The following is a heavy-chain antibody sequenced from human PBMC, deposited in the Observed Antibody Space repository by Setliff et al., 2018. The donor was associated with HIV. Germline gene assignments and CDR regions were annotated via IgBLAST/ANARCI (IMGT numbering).Heavy chain of an antibody. CDR1: GYSISSGYY. CDR3: ARGAYRDGYDY. D-gene: IGHD5-18*01. J-gene: IGHJ4*02. CDR2: INHSGST. V-gene: IGHV4-38-2*02. Sequence: SETLSLTCTVSGYSISSGYYWSWIRQPPGKGLEWIGEINHSGSTNYNPSLKSRVTISLDTSKNQVSLKLSSVAAADTAVYHCARGAYRDGYDYWGQGTLVTVSS.